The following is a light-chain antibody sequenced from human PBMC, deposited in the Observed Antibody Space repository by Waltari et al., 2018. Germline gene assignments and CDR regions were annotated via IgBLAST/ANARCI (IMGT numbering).Light chain of an antibody. Sequence: QSALTQPRSVSGSPGQSVTISCTGTSSDVGGYTYLSWYHQHPGKTPKLLIFHVTERPSGVPDRFSGSKSGNTASLTISGLQVEDEADYYCCSFGGTHTYVFGTGTTVTVL. CDR1: SSDVGGYTY. J-gene: IGLJ1*01. CDR3: CSFGGTHTYV. V-gene: IGLV2-11*01. CDR2: HVT.